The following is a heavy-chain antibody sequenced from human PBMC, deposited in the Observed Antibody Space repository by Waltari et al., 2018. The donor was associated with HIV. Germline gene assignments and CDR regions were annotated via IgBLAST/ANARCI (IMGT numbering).Heavy chain of an antibody. CDR3: ARGLDILTAHYHWYFDL. Sequence: QVQLQESGPGLVKPSQTLYLTCTVSGGSITSGYYYWLWIRQPAGKGLEWIGRIYTSGNSNFNPSLKSRVSISIDTSKNQFSLKLSSVTAADTAVYYCARGLDILTAHYHWYFDLWGRGTLVTVSS. CDR2: IYTSGNS. J-gene: IGHJ2*01. D-gene: IGHD3-9*01. CDR1: GGSITSGYYY. V-gene: IGHV4-61*02.